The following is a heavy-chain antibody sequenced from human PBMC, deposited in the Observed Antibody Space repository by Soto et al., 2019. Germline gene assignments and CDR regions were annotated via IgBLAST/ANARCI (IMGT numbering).Heavy chain of an antibody. D-gene: IGHD6-13*01. J-gene: IGHJ6*02. CDR2: IYYSGST. CDR3: ARQDSSSWYAKLFGMDV. Sequence: SETLSLTCTVAGVSISSNSYYWGWIRQPPGKGLEWIGSIYYSGSTYYNPSLKSRVTISVDTSKNQFSLKLSSVTAADTAVYYCARQDSSSWYAKLFGMDVWGQGTTVTVSS. CDR1: GVSISSNSYY. V-gene: IGHV4-39*01.